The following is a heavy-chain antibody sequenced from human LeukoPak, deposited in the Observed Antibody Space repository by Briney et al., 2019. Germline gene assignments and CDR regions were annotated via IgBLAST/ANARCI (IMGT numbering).Heavy chain of an antibody. Sequence: PGGSLRLSCAASGFTFSSYSMNWVRQAPGKGLEWVSSIGSSSHIYYADSVKGRFTISRDNAKNSLYLQMKSLRAEDTAVYYCAGGYCSGGTCPGYWGQGALVIVSS. J-gene: IGHJ4*02. CDR2: IGSSSHI. V-gene: IGHV3-21*01. CDR1: GFTFSSYS. D-gene: IGHD2-15*01. CDR3: AGGYCSGGTCPGY.